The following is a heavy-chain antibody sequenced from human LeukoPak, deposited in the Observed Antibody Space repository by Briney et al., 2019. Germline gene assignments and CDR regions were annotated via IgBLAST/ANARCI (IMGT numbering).Heavy chain of an antibody. CDR2: INTNTGNP. CDR1: GYTFTTYA. D-gene: IGHD3-16*01. J-gene: IGHJ6*03. V-gene: IGHV7-4-1*02. CDR3: ARLGAPLYYYYMDV. Sequence: APVKVSCKASGYTFTTYAMSWVRQAPGQGLQWMGWINTNTGNPTYAQGFTGRFVFSLDTSVSTTYLQISSLKAEDTAVYYCARLGAPLYYYYMDVWGKGTTVTVSS.